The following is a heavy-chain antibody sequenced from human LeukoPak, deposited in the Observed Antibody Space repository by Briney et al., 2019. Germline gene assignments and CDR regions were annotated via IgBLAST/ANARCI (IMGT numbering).Heavy chain of an antibody. CDR2: ISAYNGNT. V-gene: IGHV1-18*01. CDR1: GYTFTSYG. Sequence: ASVKVSCKASGYTFTSYGISWVRQAPGQGLEWMGWISAYNGNTNYAQKLQGRVAMTTDTSTSTAYMELRSLRSDDTAVYYCARDLHYYGSGDYWGQGTLVTVSS. D-gene: IGHD3-10*01. CDR3: ARDLHYYGSGDY. J-gene: IGHJ4*02.